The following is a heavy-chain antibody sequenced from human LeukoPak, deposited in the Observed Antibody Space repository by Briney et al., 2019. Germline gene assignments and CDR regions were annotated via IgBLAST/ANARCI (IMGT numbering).Heavy chain of an antibody. D-gene: IGHD3-22*01. Sequence: ASVKVSCKASGYTFTSYYMHWVRQAPGQGLEWMGIINPSGGSTSYAQKFQGRVTMTRDMSTSTVYMELSSLRSEDTAVYYCARDGSGYYYDSSGYYFGYWGQGTLVTVSS. CDR2: INPSGGST. CDR1: GYTFTSYY. J-gene: IGHJ4*02. V-gene: IGHV1-46*01. CDR3: ARDGSGYYYDSSGYYFGY.